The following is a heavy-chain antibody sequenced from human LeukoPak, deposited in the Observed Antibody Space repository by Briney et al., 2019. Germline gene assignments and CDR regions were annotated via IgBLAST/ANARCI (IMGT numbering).Heavy chain of an antibody. D-gene: IGHD6-13*01. Sequence: GASVKVSCKASGGTFSSYAISWVRQAPGQGLEWMGRIIPIFGTANYAQKFQGRVTITADKSTSTAYMELSSLRSKDTAVYYCARDRAAAGLYYFDYWGQGTLVTVSS. V-gene: IGHV1-69*06. CDR1: GGTFSSYA. CDR3: ARDRAAAGLYYFDY. J-gene: IGHJ4*02. CDR2: IIPIFGTA.